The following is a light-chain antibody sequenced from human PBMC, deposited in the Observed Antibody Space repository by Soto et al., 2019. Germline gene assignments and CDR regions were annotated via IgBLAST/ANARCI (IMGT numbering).Light chain of an antibody. J-gene: IGKJ4*01. CDR3: QQYDDWLRLT. CDR2: GAS. V-gene: IGKV3D-15*01. CDR1: QSVNIY. Sequence: EIVMTQSQATLSVSPGERATLSCRASQSVNIYLAWYQQKPGQAPRLLIFGASSRATGIPARFSGSGSGTEFNLTISSLQSEDFAVYFCQQYDDWLRLTFGGGTKVDIK.